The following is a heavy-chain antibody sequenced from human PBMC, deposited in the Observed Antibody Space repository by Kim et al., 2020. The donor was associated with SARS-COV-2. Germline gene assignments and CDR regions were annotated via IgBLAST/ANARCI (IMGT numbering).Heavy chain of an antibody. J-gene: IGHJ4*02. Sequence: SETLSLTCTVSGGSISSSSYYWGWIRQPPGKGLEWIGSIYYSGSTYYNPSLKSRVTIPVDTSKNQFSLKLSSVTAADTAVYCCASQYYDYVWGSCSYWGQGTLVPVPS. D-gene: IGHD3-16*01. V-gene: IGHV4-39*01. CDR1: GGSISSSSYY. CDR3: ASQYYDYVWGSCSY. CDR2: IYYSGST.